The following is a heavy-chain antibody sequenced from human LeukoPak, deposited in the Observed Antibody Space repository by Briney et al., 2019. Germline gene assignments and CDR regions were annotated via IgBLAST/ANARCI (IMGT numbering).Heavy chain of an antibody. CDR2: ISAYNGDI. D-gene: IGHD2-15*01. Sequence: GASVKVSCKASGYTFTTYGVTWVRQAPRQGLEWMGWISAYNGDIKYAEKFQGRLTMTTDTSTTTAYMELRSLRSDDTAVYYCAREWDCTGGSCYSADGNWFDPWGQGTLVTVSS. CDR3: AREWDCTGGSCYSADGNWFDP. J-gene: IGHJ5*02. CDR1: GYTFTTYG. V-gene: IGHV1-18*01.